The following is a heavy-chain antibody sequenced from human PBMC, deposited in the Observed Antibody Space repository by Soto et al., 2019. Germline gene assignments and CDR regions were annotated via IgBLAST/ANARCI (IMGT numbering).Heavy chain of an antibody. CDR3: ARDQGGITIFGVPYGMDV. V-gene: IGHV4-31*03. J-gene: IGHJ6*02. Sequence: LSLTCTVSGGSITSGGHYWSWIRQHPGKGLEWIGYIYYSGSTYYNPSLKSRVTISVDTSKNQFSLKLRSVTVADTAVYYCARDQGGITIFGVPYGMDVWGQGTTVTVSS. CDR2: IYYSGST. CDR1: GGSITSGGHY. D-gene: IGHD3-3*01.